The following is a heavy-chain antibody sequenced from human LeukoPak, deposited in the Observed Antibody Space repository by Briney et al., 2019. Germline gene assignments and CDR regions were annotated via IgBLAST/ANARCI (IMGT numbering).Heavy chain of an antibody. J-gene: IGHJ4*02. D-gene: IGHD1-14*01. CDR2: ISKSGDTI. CDR3: ARDGEFTNHIDH. CDR1: GFIFSDYY. Sequence: PGGSLRLSCAASGFIFSDYYMYWIRQAPGKGLEWLSYISKSGDTIYYADSVKGRFTISRDNSKNSLYLQMTSPRVEDTAIYYCARDGEFTNHIDHWGQGTLITVSS. V-gene: IGHV3-11*04.